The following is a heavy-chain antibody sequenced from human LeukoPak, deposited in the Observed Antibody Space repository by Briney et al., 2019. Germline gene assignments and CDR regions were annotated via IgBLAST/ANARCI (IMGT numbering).Heavy chain of an antibody. CDR2: MNPNSGNT. Sequence: ASVKVSCKASGYTFTSYDINWVRQATGQGLEWMGWMNPNSGNTGYAQKFQGRVTMTRNTSISTAYMELSSLRSEDTAVYYCARGGARERMVRGVTSLDYWGQGTLVTVSS. D-gene: IGHD3-10*01. V-gene: IGHV1-8*01. J-gene: IGHJ4*02. CDR1: GYTFTSYD. CDR3: ARGGARERMVRGVTSLDY.